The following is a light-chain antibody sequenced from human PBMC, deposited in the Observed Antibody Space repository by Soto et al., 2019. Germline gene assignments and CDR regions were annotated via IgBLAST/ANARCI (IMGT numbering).Light chain of an antibody. Sequence: DIVMTQSPLSLPVTPGEPASISCRSSRSLLRSDGYDYLDWYLQKPGQSPQLLIYLGSSRASGVPDRFSGSGSGTGFTLNIRRVEAEDVGIYYFMQGLETPPTFGQGTKVEIK. V-gene: IGKV2-28*01. CDR3: MQGLETPPT. CDR2: LGS. J-gene: IGKJ1*01. CDR1: RSLLRSDGYDY.